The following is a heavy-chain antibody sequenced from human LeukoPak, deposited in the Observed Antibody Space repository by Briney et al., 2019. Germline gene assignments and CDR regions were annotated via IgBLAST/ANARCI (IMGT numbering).Heavy chain of an antibody. CDR2: ISGSGDTT. CDR1: GFTFSSYA. CDR3: AKEERGCSGGSCYFDY. J-gene: IGHJ4*02. D-gene: IGHD2-15*01. Sequence: TGGSLRLSCAASGFTFSSYAMSWVRQAPGKGLEWVSSISGSGDTTYYADSVKGRFTISRDNSKNTLYLQMNSLRAEDTAVYYCAKEERGCSGGSCYFDYWGQGTLVTVSS. V-gene: IGHV3-23*01.